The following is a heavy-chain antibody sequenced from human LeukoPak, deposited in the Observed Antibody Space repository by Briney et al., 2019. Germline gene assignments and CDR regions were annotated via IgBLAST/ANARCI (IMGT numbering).Heavy chain of an antibody. Sequence: GGSLRLSCAASGFSFSTYAMHWVRQAPGKGLEYVAAITSNGGSTYYASSVKGRFTISRDNSKNTLYLQMGGLRAEDMAVYYCARVRWSSAFDYWGQGTLVTVSS. J-gene: IGHJ4*02. D-gene: IGHD1-26*01. CDR1: GFSFSTYA. CDR2: ITSNGGST. V-gene: IGHV3-64*01. CDR3: ARVRWSSAFDY.